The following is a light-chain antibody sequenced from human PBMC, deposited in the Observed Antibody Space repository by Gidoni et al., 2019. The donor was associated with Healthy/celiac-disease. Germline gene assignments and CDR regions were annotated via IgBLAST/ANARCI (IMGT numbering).Light chain of an antibody. V-gene: IGKV1-39*01. CDR2: AAS. CDR1: QSISSH. CDR3: QHSYSTPT. Sequence: DIPLTQSPSSRSASVGARVTLTCRASQSISSHVNWYQQKPGKAPKLLIYAASCLQSGVPSRFSGSGSGTDFTLTISSLQPEDFATYYCQHSYSTPTFGQGTKVEIK. J-gene: IGKJ1*01.